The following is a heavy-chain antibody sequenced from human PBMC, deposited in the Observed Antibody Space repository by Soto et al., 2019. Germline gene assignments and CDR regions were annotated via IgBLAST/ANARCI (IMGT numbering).Heavy chain of an antibody. V-gene: IGHV1-46*01. Sequence: QVQLVQSGAEVKKPGASVKVSCKASGYTFTDYYIHWVRQAPGQGLEWMGMINPSGGSTDYAQKFRGRVTMPRDTSTGTVYMELSSLRSEDTAVYYCARPPFPGCINAVCYPFDYWGQGTLGTVSS. CDR3: ARPPFPGCINAVCYPFDY. CDR1: GYTFTDYY. D-gene: IGHD2-8*01. J-gene: IGHJ4*02. CDR2: INPSGGST.